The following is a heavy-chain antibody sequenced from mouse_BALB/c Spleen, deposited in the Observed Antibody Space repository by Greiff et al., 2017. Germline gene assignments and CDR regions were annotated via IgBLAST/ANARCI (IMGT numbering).Heavy chain of an antibody. J-gene: IGHJ2*01. D-gene: IGHD1-1*01. CDR2: IYPGSGNT. V-gene: IGHV1-84*02. CDR3: ARRDIYYCGSSAFDY. Sequence: VQLQESGPELVKPGASVKISCKASGYTFTDYYINWVKQKPGQGLEWIGWIYPGSGNTKYNEKFKGKATLTVDTSSSTAYMQLSSLTSEDTAVYFCARRDIYYCGSSAFDYWGQGTTLTVSS. CDR1: GYTFTDYY.